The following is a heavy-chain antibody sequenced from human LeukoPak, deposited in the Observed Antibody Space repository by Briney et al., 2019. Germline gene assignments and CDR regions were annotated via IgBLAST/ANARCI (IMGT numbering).Heavy chain of an antibody. CDR2: IYHSGST. CDR3: ARAELSYCSGGRCPYFDY. V-gene: IGHV4-38-2*02. J-gene: IGHJ4*02. Sequence: PSETLSLTCTVSGYSISSVYYWGWIRQPPGKGLEWIGNIYHSGSTYYNPSLKSRVTISIDTSKNQFSLKLSSVTAADTAVYYCARAELSYCSGGRCPYFDYWGQGILVTVSS. D-gene: IGHD2-15*01. CDR1: GYSISSVYY.